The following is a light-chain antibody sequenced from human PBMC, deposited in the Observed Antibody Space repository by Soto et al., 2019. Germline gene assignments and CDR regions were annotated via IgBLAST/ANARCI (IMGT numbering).Light chain of an antibody. CDR1: QGISNY. CDR3: QKYTNVPA. J-gene: IGKJ4*01. V-gene: IGKV1-27*01. Sequence: DIQMTQSPSSLSASVGDRVTITCRASQGISNYLAWYQQIPGKVPKLLISAASTLQSGVPSRFSGSGSGTDFTLTSISLQPEDVATYYCQKYTNVPAFGGGTKVEIK. CDR2: AAS.